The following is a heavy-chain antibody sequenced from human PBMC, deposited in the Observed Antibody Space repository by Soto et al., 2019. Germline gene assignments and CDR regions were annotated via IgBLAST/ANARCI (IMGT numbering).Heavy chain of an antibody. CDR2: MNPNSGNT. V-gene: IGHV1-8*01. Sequence: ASVKGSCKASGYTFTRYDINRVRQATGQGLEWMGWMNPNSGNTGYAQKFQRRVTMTRNTSISTAYMELSSLRSEDTAVYYCARGGRYYYYYYMDVWGKGTTVTVSS. CDR3: ARGGRYYYYYYMDV. J-gene: IGHJ6*03. CDR1: GYTFTRYD.